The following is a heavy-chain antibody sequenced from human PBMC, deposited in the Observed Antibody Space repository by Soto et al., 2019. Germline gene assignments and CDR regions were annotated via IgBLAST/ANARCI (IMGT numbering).Heavy chain of an antibody. V-gene: IGHV3-11*05. Sequence: QVPLVESGGGLVKPGGSLRLSCAASGFTFSDYYMSWIRQAPGKGLEWVSYISSSSSYTNYADSVKGRFTISRDNAKNSLYLQMNSLRAEDTAVYYCATGQYYYDSSAYYYSWGQGTLVTVSS. CDR1: GFTFSDYY. CDR2: ISSSSSYT. D-gene: IGHD3-22*01. CDR3: ATGQYYYDSSAYYYS. J-gene: IGHJ4*02.